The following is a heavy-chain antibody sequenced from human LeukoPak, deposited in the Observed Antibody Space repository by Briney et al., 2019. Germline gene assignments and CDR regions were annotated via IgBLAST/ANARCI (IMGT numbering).Heavy chain of an antibody. D-gene: IGHD3-16*02. CDR2: ISSSSSYI. V-gene: IGHV3-21*01. J-gene: IGHJ4*02. CDR3: ARLSGSDAN. Sequence: GGSLRLSCAASGFTFSNYNMNWVRQAPGKGLEWVSSISSSSSYIYYADSVKGRSTISRDNAKNSLFLEMNSLRDEDTAMYYCARLSGSDANWGQGTLVTVSS. CDR1: GFTFSNYN.